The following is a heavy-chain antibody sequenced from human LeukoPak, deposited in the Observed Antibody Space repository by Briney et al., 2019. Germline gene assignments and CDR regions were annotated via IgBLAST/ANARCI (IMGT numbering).Heavy chain of an antibody. CDR3: ASAATVTFGYYYYGMDV. J-gene: IGHJ6*02. CDR2: ISGSGGST. CDR1: GFTFSSYA. D-gene: IGHD4-17*01. V-gene: IGHV3-23*01. Sequence: PGGSLRLSCAASGFTFSSYAMSWVRQAPGKGLEWVSAISGSGGSTYYADSVKGRFTISRDNSKNTLYLQMNSLRAEDTAVYYCASAATVTFGYYYYGMDVWGQGTTVTVSS.